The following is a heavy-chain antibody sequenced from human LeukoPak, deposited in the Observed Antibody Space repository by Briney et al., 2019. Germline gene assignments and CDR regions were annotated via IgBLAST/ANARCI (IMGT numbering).Heavy chain of an antibody. CDR2: INSDGSST. CDR1: GFTLSSYW. Sequence: QPGGSLRLSCAASGFTLSSYWMHWVRQAPGKGLVWVSRINSDGSSTSYADSVKGRFTIARDSSKNTLYLQMNSLRAEDTAVYYCLTYQLLLYGFDYWGQGTLVTVTS. CDR3: LTYQLLLYGFDY. D-gene: IGHD2-2*01. V-gene: IGHV3-74*01. J-gene: IGHJ4*02.